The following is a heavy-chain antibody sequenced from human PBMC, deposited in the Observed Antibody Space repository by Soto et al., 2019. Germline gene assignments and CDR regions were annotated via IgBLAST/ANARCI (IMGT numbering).Heavy chain of an antibody. V-gene: IGHV3-21*01. CDR2: ISSSSSYI. Sequence: PGGSLRLSCAASGFTFSSYSMNWVRQAPGKGLEWVSSISSSSSYIYYADSVKGRFTISRDNAKNSLYLQMNSLRAEDTAVYYCARGSIAAAGNRGTKTYGMDVWGQGTTVTVSS. D-gene: IGHD6-13*01. CDR1: GFTFSSYS. CDR3: ARGSIAAAGNRGTKTYGMDV. J-gene: IGHJ6*02.